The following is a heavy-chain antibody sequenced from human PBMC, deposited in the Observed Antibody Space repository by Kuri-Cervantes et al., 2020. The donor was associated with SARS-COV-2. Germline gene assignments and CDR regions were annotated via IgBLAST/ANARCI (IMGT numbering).Heavy chain of an antibody. J-gene: IGHJ2*01. CDR2: IIPILGIA. V-gene: IGHV1-69*04. Sequence: SVKVSCKTSGYPFTSFGVGWVRQAPGQGLEWMGRIIPILGIANYAQKFQGRITITADKSTSTAYMELSSLRSEDTAVYYCARGVTRLDLWGRGTRVTVSS. D-gene: IGHD4-23*01. CDR3: ARGVTRLDL. CDR1: GYPFTSFG.